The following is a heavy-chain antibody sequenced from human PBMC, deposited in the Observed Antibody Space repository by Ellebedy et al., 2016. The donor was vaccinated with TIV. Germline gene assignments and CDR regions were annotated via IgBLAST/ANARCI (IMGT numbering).Heavy chain of an antibody. D-gene: IGHD4-11*01. CDR1: GFTFSSYA. V-gene: IGHV3-23*01. CDR2: ISGGAGRT. Sequence: GGSLRLXXAASGFTFSSYAMAWVRQAPGKGLGWVSSISGGAGRTHYTDSVRGRFTISRDDSKSTLYLQMNSLRADDTAVYFCAKDSSDSNYVEALEIWGQGTMVAVSS. J-gene: IGHJ3*02. CDR3: AKDSSDSNYVEALEI.